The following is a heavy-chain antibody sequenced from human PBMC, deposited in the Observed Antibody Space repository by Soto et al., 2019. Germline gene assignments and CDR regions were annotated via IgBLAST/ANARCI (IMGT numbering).Heavy chain of an antibody. CDR3: ASGVFFSLRPPED. CDR2: IYATGTT. CDR1: GASISCFY. V-gene: IGHV4-4*07. Sequence: LACPVSGASISCFYWSWIRNSPGKRLEWIGRIYATGTTDYNPSLKRRLMMSVDTSKNQFSLKLRSVTAADTAVYYCASGVFFSLRPPEDRGQGTL. J-gene: IGHJ4*02. D-gene: IGHD4-17*01.